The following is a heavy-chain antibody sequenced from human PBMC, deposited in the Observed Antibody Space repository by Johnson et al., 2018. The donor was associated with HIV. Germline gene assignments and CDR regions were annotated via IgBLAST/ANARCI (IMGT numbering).Heavy chain of an antibody. J-gene: IGHJ3*02. V-gene: IGHV3-66*02. CDR2: IYSGGST. CDR1: GFTFSS. D-gene: IGHD1-26*01. Sequence: VQLVESGGGLVQPGGSLRLSCAASGFTFSSMHWDRQAPGKGLEWVSVIYSGGSTYYADSVKGRFTISRDNSKNTLYLQMNSLRAEDTAVYYCAREGGDAFDIWGQGTMVTVSS. CDR3: AREGGDAFDI.